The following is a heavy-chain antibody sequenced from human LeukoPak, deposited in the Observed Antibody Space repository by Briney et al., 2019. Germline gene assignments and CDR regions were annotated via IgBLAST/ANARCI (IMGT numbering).Heavy chain of an antibody. CDR1: GFTFSKNA. J-gene: IGHJ4*02. V-gene: IGHV3-23*01. CDR2: LSGSGADT. CDR3: AKDPYGTRYFDY. Sequence: GGSLRLSCAASGFTFSKNAMSWVRQAPGKGLEWVSSLSGSGADTYYADSVKGRFTISRDNAKNTAYLQMNSLQAEDTAVYYCAKDPYGTRYFDYWGQGTLVTAS. D-gene: IGHD2-2*01.